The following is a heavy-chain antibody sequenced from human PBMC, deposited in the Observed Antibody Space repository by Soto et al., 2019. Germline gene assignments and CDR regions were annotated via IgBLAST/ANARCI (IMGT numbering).Heavy chain of an antibody. CDR1: GFTFGTYT. CDR2: IGTTSPYI. Sequence: GGSLRLSCAASGFTFGTYTMNWVRQAPGKGLEWVSSIGTTSPYIYYADSLRGRFTISRDNAKNSLYLQMNNLRAEDTAVYYCARVMCGDCSNYYYSSMDAWGQGTTVTVSS. D-gene: IGHD2-21*02. V-gene: IGHV3-21*01. CDR3: ARVMCGDCSNYYYSSMDA. J-gene: IGHJ6*03.